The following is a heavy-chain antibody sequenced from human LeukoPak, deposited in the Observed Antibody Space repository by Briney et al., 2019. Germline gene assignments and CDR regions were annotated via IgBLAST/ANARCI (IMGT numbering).Heavy chain of an antibody. CDR1: GGSISSSSYY. J-gene: IGHJ4*02. CDR2: IYYSGST. CDR3: ARPSDSGSLLCGFDY. V-gene: IGHV4-39*01. D-gene: IGHD1-26*01. Sequence: SETLSLTCTVSGGSISSSSYYRGWIRQPPGKGLEWIGSIYYSGSTYYNPSLKSRVTISVDTSKNQFSLKLSSVTAADTAVYYCARPSDSGSLLCGFDYWGQGTLVTVSS.